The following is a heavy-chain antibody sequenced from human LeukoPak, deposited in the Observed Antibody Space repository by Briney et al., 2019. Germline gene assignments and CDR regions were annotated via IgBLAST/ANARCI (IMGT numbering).Heavy chain of an antibody. CDR1: GGSFSGYY. V-gene: IGHV4-59*01. CDR2: IYYSGST. J-gene: IGHJ5*02. CDR3: ARGTYDFWSGYSYNWFDP. Sequence: SETLSLTCAVYGGSFSGYYWSWIRQPPGKGLEWIGYIYYSGSTNYNPSLKSRVTISVDTSKNQFSLKLSSVTAADTAVYYCARGTYDFWSGYSYNWFDPWGQGTLVTVSS. D-gene: IGHD3-3*01.